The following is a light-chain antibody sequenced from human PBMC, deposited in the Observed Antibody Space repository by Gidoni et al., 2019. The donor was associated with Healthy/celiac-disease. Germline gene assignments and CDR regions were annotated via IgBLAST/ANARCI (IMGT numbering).Light chain of an antibody. CDR3: QQSYSTPLT. CDR1: PSISSY. CDR2: AAS. V-gene: IGKV1-39*01. J-gene: IGKJ4*01. Sequence: DIQMTQSPSSLSASVGDRVTITCRASPSISSYLNWYQQKPGKAPKLLIYAASSLQSGVPSRFSGSGSGTDFTITISSLQPEDFATYYCQQSYSTPLTFXGXTKVXI.